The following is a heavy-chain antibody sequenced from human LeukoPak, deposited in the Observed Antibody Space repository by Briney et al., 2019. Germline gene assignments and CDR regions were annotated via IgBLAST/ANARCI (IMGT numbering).Heavy chain of an antibody. CDR2: IIPIFGTA. CDR3: AKDIVGGGDDY. Sequence: ASVKVSCKASGGTFSSYAISWVRQAPGQGLEWMGGIIPIFGTANYAQKFQGRVTITADESTSTAYMELSSLRSEDTAVYYCAKDIVGGGDDYWGQGTLVTVSS. J-gene: IGHJ4*02. D-gene: IGHD2-21*02. CDR1: GGTFSSYA. V-gene: IGHV1-69*13.